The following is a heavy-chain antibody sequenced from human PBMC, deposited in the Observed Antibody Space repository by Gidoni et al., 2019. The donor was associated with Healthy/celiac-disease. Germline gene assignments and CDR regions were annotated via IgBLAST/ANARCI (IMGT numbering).Heavy chain of an antibody. J-gene: IGHJ6*02. CDR1: GFTFSSYG. CDR2: ISYDGSNK. V-gene: IGHV3-30*18. D-gene: IGHD3-22*01. Sequence: AASGFTFSSYGMHWVRQAPGKGLVWGAVISYDGSNKYYADSVKGRFTISRDNSKNTLYLQMNSLRAEDTAVYYCAKNIAPHYYDSSGMDVWGQGTTVTVSS. CDR3: AKNIAPHYYDSSGMDV.